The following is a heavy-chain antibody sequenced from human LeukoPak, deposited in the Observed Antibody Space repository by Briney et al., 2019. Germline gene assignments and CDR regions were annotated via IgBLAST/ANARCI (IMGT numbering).Heavy chain of an antibody. J-gene: IGHJ3*02. CDR1: GGSITNYY. D-gene: IGHD6-13*01. CDR3: ARRRRIAGVGTDALDI. Sequence: SETLCLTCTVSGGSITNYYWTWIRQPPGKVLEGIGYIYNSESTNYNPSLKSRVTISVDTSKNQFSLKLTSVTAADTAMYYCARRRRIAGVGTDALDIWGQGTMVTVSS. CDR2: IYNSEST. V-gene: IGHV4-59*08.